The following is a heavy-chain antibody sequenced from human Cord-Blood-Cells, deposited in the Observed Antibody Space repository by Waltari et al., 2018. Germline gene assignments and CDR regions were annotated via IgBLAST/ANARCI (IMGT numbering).Heavy chain of an antibody. V-gene: IGHV3-30*18. CDR1: GFTFSSYG. CDR2: ISYDGSNK. Sequence: QVQLVESGGGVVQPGRSLRLSCAASGFTFSSYGMHLVRQAPGKGLEWVAVISYDGSNKYYADSVKGRFTISRDNSKNTLYLQMNSLRAEDTAVYYCAKAPHYYDSSGYYFDYWGQGTLVTVSS. J-gene: IGHJ4*02. D-gene: IGHD3-22*01. CDR3: AKAPHYYDSSGYYFDY.